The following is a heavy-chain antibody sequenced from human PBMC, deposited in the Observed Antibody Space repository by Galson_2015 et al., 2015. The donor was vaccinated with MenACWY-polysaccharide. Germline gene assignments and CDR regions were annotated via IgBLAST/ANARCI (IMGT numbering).Heavy chain of an antibody. D-gene: IGHD2-2*01. Sequence: SLRLSCAASGFTFSSYSMNWVRQAPGKELEWVSYISSSSSTIYYADSVKGRFTISRDNAKNSLFLQMNSLRSEDTAVYYCARLHCSSTSCYPTDYYYYGMDVWGQGTTVTVSS. V-gene: IGHV3-48*01. CDR2: ISSSSSTI. CDR1: GFTFSSYS. CDR3: ARLHCSSTSCYPTDYYYYGMDV. J-gene: IGHJ6*02.